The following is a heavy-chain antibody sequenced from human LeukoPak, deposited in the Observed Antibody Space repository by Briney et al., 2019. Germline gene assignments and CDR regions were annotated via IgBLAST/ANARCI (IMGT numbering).Heavy chain of an antibody. J-gene: IGHJ4*02. CDR3: ARAPCSSTSFYTGYYLDY. CDR2: IYTSGST. D-gene: IGHD2-2*02. CDR1: GGSISSGSYY. V-gene: IGHV4-61*02. Sequence: SETLSLTCTVSGGSISSGSYYWSWIRQPAGQGLEWIGRIYTSGSTNYNPSLKSRVTISVDTSKNQFSLKLSSVNAADTAVYYCARAPCSSTSFYTGYYLDYWGQGTLVTVSS.